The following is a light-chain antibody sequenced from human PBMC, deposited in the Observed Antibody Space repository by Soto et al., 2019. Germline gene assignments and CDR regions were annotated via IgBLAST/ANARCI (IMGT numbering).Light chain of an antibody. V-gene: IGKV3-15*01. CDR1: QSVSSS. CDR2: DSS. CDR3: QQYYNWPTTWT. Sequence: EIVMTLSPATLSVSPGERATLSCRASQSVSSSVAWYQQKPVQAPRLLIYDSSSRATGVPARFSGSGSGTEFSLAISSLQAEDFAVYYCQQYYNWPTTWTFGQGTKVDI. J-gene: IGKJ1*01.